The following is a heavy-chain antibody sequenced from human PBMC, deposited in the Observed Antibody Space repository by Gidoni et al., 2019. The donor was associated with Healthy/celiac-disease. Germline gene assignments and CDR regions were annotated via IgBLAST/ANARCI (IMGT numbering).Heavy chain of an antibody. Sequence: EVQLVESGGGLVKPGGSLRLSCAASGFTFSNAWMSWVRQAPGKGLEWVGRIKSKTDGGTTDYAAPVKGRFTISRDDSKNTLYLQMNSLKTEDTAVYYCTTASGYSYGPALDYWGQGTLVTVSS. CDR3: TTASGYSYGPALDY. CDR2: IKSKTDGGTT. D-gene: IGHD5-18*01. J-gene: IGHJ4*02. V-gene: IGHV3-15*01. CDR1: GFTFSNAW.